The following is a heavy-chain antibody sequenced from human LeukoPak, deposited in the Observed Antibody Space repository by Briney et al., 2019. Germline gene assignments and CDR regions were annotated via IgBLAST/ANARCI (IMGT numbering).Heavy chain of an antibody. Sequence: ASVKVSCKASGYTFTGYYMHWVRQAPGQGLEWMGWINPNSGGTNYAQKFQGRVTMTRDTSISTASMELSRLRSDDTAVYYCAIAQYYYDSSGYYLGYWGQGTLVTVSS. D-gene: IGHD3-22*01. J-gene: IGHJ4*02. CDR3: AIAQYYYDSSGYYLGY. V-gene: IGHV1-2*02. CDR2: INPNSGGT. CDR1: GYTFTGYY.